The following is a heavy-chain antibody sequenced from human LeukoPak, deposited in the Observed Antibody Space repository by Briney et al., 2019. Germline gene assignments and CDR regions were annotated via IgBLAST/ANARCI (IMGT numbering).Heavy chain of an antibody. V-gene: IGHV3-23*01. D-gene: IGHD3-3*01. CDR2: VSGSGSST. Sequence: GGSLRLSCAASGFTFSSYGMSWVRQAPGKGLEWVSAVSGSGSSTYYADSVKGRFTISRDNSKNTLYLQMNSLRAEDTAVYYCARDVTIFGVVSAYFDYWGQGTLVTVSS. J-gene: IGHJ4*02. CDR1: GFTFSSYG. CDR3: ARDVTIFGVVSAYFDY.